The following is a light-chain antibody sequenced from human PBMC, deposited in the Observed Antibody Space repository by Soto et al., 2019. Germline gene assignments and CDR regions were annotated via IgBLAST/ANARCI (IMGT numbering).Light chain of an antibody. CDR1: QSVSGSF. Sequence: EIVLAQSPGTLSLSPGESATLSCRASQSVSGSFLAWYQQKAGQAPRLLIYGASRSASGIPDRFSGSGSGTDFPLTISRLEPEDFAVYYWQQYVSSPWAFGQGTKVDI. CDR2: GAS. J-gene: IGKJ1*01. V-gene: IGKV3-20*01. CDR3: QQYVSSPWA.